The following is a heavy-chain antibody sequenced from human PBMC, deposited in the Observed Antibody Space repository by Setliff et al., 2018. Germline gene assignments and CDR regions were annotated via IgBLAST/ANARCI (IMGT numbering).Heavy chain of an antibody. CDR3: VMGSGALGPY. V-gene: IGHV3-23*01. CDR1: GYTLTELS. Sequence: SCKVSGYTLTELSMHWVRQAPGKGLEWVSSISGSGTSTYYADSVKGRFTISRDHSKNTLYLQMNSLRAEDTAVYYCVMGSGALGPYWGQGTLVTVSS. J-gene: IGHJ4*02. D-gene: IGHD3-10*01. CDR2: ISGSGTST.